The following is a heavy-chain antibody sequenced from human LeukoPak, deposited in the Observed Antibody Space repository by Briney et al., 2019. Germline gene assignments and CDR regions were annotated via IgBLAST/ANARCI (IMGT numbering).Heavy chain of an antibody. D-gene: IGHD6-13*01. CDR1: GGSISSYY. J-gene: IGHJ4*02. CDR2: IYYSGST. Sequence: SETLSLTCTVSGGSISSYYWSWIRQPPGKGLEWMGYIYYSGSTNYNPSLKSRVTISVDTSKNQFSLKLSSVTAADTAVYYCARDRSLGEQLEFDYWGQGTLVTVSS. CDR3: ARDRSLGEQLEFDY. V-gene: IGHV4-59*01.